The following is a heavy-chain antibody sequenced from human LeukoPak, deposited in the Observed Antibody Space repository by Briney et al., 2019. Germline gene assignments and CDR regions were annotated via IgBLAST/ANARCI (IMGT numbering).Heavy chain of an antibody. CDR1: GGSISSYY. Sequence: SETLSLTCTVSGGSISSYYCNWIRQPPGQRPEWIGYISYIGSTNYHPSLKRRVTMSVDLSKNQFSLKLSSVTAADTAVYYCARASGADRPSDYWGQGTLVTVSS. V-gene: IGHV4-59*01. J-gene: IGHJ4*02. D-gene: IGHD3-10*01. CDR3: ARASGADRPSDY. CDR2: ISYIGST.